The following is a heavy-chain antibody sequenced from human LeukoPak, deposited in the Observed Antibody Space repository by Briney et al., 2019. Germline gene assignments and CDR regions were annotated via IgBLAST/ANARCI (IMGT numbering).Heavy chain of an antibody. Sequence: PETLSLTCTVSGGSISSYYWSWIRQPPGKGLEWIGYIYYSGSTNYNPSLKSRVTISVDTSKNQFSLKLSSVTAADTAVYYCARQYYDILTGYYPRPYYFDYWGQGTLVTVSS. J-gene: IGHJ4*02. D-gene: IGHD3-9*01. CDR2: IYYSGST. CDR3: ARQYYDILTGYYPRPYYFDY. CDR1: GGSISSYY. V-gene: IGHV4-59*08.